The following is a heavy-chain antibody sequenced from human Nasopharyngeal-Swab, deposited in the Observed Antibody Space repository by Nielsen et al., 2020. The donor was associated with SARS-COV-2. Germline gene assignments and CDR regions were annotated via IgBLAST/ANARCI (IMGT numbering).Heavy chain of an antibody. Sequence: ASVKVSCKASGYTFTSYGISWVRQAPGQGLEWMGWISAYNGNTNYAQKLQGRVTMTTDTSTSTAYMELRSLRSDDTAVYYCARDGEKDYVWGSYAWEGGYFDYWGQGTLVTVSS. V-gene: IGHV1-18*01. CDR3: ARDGEKDYVWGSYAWEGGYFDY. CDR1: GYTFTSYG. D-gene: IGHD3-16*01. J-gene: IGHJ4*02. CDR2: ISAYNGNT.